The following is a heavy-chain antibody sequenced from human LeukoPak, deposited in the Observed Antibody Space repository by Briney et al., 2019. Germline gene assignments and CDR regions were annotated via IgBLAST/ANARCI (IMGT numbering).Heavy chain of an antibody. CDR1: GFTFSSYA. V-gene: IGHV3-30*04. CDR2: ISYDGSNK. J-gene: IGHJ4*02. CDR3: ARVAYGGKGGYFDY. Sequence: GGSLRLSCAASGFTFSSYAMHWVRQAPGKGLEWVAVISYDGSNKYYADSVKGRFTISRDNSKSTLYLQMNSLRAEDTAVYYCARVAYGGKGGYFDYWGQGTLVTVSS. D-gene: IGHD4-23*01.